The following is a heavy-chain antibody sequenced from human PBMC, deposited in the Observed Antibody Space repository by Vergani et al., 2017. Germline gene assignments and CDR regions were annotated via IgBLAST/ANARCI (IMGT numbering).Heavy chain of an antibody. D-gene: IGHD4-11*01. Sequence: QVQLQESGPGLVKPSETLSLTCTVSGGSISSSSYYWGWIRQPPGKGLEWIGSIYYSGSTYYNPSLKSRVTISVDTSKNQFSLTLSSVTAADTAVYYCARKRDYILDWGQGTLVTVSS. CDR3: ARKRDYILD. J-gene: IGHJ4*02. CDR1: GGSISSSSYY. V-gene: IGHV4-39*01. CDR2: IYYSGST.